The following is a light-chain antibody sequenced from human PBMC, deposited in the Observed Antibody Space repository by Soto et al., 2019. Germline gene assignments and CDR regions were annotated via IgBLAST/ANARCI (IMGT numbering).Light chain of an antibody. CDR2: VAS. J-gene: IGKJ1*01. Sequence: DIQMTQSPSSLSAYVGDRVTITCRARQSISSYSNGYQQKPGKAPNLLIYVASGLQSGDPSRFSGSGSGTAFTLSISSLQPEDFATYYCQQSYSTPSTFGQGTKVEIK. V-gene: IGKV1-39*01. CDR1: QSISSY. CDR3: QQSYSTPST.